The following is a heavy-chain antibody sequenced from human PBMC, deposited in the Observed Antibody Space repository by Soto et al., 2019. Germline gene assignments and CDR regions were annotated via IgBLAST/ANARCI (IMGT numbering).Heavy chain of an antibody. CDR1: GYTFTSYG. D-gene: IGHD6-19*01. CDR3: ARDIAGCSSGRYYYYGMDV. CDR2: ISAYNGNT. Sequence: ASVKVSCKASGYTFTSYGISWVRQAPGQGLEWMGWISAYNGNTNYAQKLQGRVTMTTDTSTSTAYMELRSLRSDDTAVYYCARDIAGCSSGRYYYYGMDVWGQGTTVTVSS. J-gene: IGHJ6*02. V-gene: IGHV1-18*04.